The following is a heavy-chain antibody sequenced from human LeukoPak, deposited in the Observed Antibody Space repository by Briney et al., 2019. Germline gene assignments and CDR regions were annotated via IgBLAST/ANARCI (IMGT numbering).Heavy chain of an antibody. CDR2: IYHSGST. CDR1: GGSVSSDDYY. J-gene: IGHJ4*02. Sequence: PSQTLSLTCTVSGGSVSSDDYYWGWIPQHPGMGLEWIGMIYHSGSTYFKPSLKGRASISLDTAENQFSLKLTSVTAADTAVYFCARVPVYDNIGYYPFVSWGQGTLITVSS. V-gene: IGHV4-31*03. CDR3: ARVPVYDNIGYYPFVS. D-gene: IGHD3-22*01.